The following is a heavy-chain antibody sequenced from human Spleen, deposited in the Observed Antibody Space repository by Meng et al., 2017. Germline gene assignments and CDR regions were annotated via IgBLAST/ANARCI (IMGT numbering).Heavy chain of an antibody. D-gene: IGHD5-18*01. V-gene: IGHV3-23*01. CDR1: GFTFSSYW. J-gene: IGHJ4*02. CDR3: AKDPGYSYGYPAGEGY. CDR2: ISGSGGST. Sequence: GESLKISCAASGFTFSSYWMSWVRQAPGKGLEWVSAISGSGGSTYYADSVKGRFTISRDNSKNTLYLQMNSLRAEDTAVYYCAKDPGYSYGYPAGEGYWGQGTLVTVSS.